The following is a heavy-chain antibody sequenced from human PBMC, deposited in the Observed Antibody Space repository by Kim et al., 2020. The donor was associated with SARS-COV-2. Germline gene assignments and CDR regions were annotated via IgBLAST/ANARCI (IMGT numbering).Heavy chain of an antibody. CDR1: GFTVSSNY. J-gene: IGHJ3*02. CDR2: IYSGGST. D-gene: IGHD5-18*01. Sequence: GASLRLSCAASGFTVSSNYMSWVRQAPGKGLEWVSVIYSGGSTYYADSVKGRFTISRDNSKNTLYLQMNSLRAEDTAVYYCVRDTSLQLWYAFDIWGQGTMVTVSS. V-gene: IGHV3-66*01. CDR3: VRDTSLQLWYAFDI.